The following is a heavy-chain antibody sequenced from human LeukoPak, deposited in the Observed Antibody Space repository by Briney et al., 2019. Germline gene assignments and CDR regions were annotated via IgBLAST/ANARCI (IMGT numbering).Heavy chain of an antibody. CDR2: LYYSGDT. V-gene: IGHV4-59*01. J-gene: IGHJ4*02. CDR3: ARGVAGSGSTPNY. CDR1: GGSISGYY. D-gene: IGHD1-26*01. Sequence: SETLSLTCSVAGGSISGYYWMWIRQPPGKGLEWIGYLYYSGDTKYSPSLKSRVTISEDTSKDQASLKLRSVTAADTAVYYCARGVAGSGSTPNYWGQGTLVTVSS.